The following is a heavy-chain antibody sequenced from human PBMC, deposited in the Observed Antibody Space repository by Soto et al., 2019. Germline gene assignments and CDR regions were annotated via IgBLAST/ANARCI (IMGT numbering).Heavy chain of an antibody. D-gene: IGHD2-21*02. Sequence: QVQLVESGGGVVQPGRSLRLSCAASGFTFSSYGMHWVRQAPGKGPEWVAVISYDGSNKYYADYVKGRFTISRDNSKNTLYLQMNSLTAEDTAVFYCAKDKVPVVVTAPFDYWGQGTLVTVSS. CDR3: AKDKVPVVVTAPFDY. J-gene: IGHJ4*02. CDR2: ISYDGSNK. CDR1: GFTFSSYG. V-gene: IGHV3-30*18.